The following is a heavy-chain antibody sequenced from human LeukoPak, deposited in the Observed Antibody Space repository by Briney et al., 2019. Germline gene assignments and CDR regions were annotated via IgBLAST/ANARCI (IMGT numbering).Heavy chain of an antibody. CDR2: INHSGST. D-gene: IGHD2-2*01. CDR1: GGSFSGYY. J-gene: IGHJ6*04. Sequence: PSETLSHTCAVYGGSFSGYYWSWIRQPPGKGLEWIGEINHSGSTNYNPSLKSRVTISVDTSKNQFSLKLSSVTAADTPVYYCARSVVVPAAIPREYYYYGMDVWGKGTTVTVSS. V-gene: IGHV4-34*01. CDR3: ARSVVVPAAIPREYYYYGMDV.